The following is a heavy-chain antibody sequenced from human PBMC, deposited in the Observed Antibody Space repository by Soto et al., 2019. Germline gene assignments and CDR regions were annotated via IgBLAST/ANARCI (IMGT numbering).Heavy chain of an antibody. Sequence: QVQLVESGGGLVKPGGSLRLSCAASGFTFSDYYMSWIRQAPGKGLEWVSYISSSSSYTNYADSVKGRFTISRDNAKNSLYLQMNSLRAEDTAVYYCARDDRAYNNYYYGMDVWGQGTTVTVSS. CDR3: ARDDRAYNNYYYGMDV. D-gene: IGHD3-10*01. CDR1: GFTFSDYY. CDR2: ISSSSSYT. V-gene: IGHV3-11*05. J-gene: IGHJ6*02.